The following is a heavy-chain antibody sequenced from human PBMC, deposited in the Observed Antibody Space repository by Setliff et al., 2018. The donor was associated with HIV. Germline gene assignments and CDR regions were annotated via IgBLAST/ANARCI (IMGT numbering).Heavy chain of an antibody. V-gene: IGHV1-18*01. CDR2: ISGFNGAT. CDR1: GYTFTNYG. CDR3: ARDLFGSWYTGSSGLAH. J-gene: IGHJ4*02. Sequence: GASVKVSCKASGYTFTNYGFSWVRQAPRQGLEWMGWISGFNGATQYSQDFQDRVTMTRDTSISTAYMELSRLTSHDTAVYYCARDLFGSWYTGSSGLAHWGQGALVTVSS. D-gene: IGHD2-2*02.